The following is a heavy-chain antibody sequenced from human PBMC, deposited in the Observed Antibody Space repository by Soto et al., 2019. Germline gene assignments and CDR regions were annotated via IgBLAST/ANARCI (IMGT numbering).Heavy chain of an antibody. Sequence: ASVKVSCKVSGYTLTELSMHWVRQAPGKGLEWMGGFDPEDGETIYAQKFQGRVTMTEDTSTDTAYMELSSLRSEDTAVYYCATAFTCDTIARAVGIWIVPWGHGILVTVS. V-gene: IGHV1-24*01. CDR3: ATAFTCDTIARAVGIWIVP. CDR1: GYTLTELS. D-gene: IGHD3-10*01. CDR2: FDPEDGET. J-gene: IGHJ5*02.